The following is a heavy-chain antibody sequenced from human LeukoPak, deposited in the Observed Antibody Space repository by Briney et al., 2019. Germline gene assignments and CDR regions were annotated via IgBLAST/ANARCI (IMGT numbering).Heavy chain of an antibody. CDR3: ARWARLYFDL. D-gene: IGHD6-25*01. CDR2: IYYSGST. J-gene: IGHJ2*01. V-gene: IGHV4-59*12. CDR1: GGSFSGYY. Sequence: SETLSLTCAVYGGSFSGYYWSWIRQPPGKELEWIGYIYYSGSTNYNPSLKSRVTISVDTSKNQFSLKLSSVTAADTAVYYCARWARLYFDLWGRGTLVTVSS.